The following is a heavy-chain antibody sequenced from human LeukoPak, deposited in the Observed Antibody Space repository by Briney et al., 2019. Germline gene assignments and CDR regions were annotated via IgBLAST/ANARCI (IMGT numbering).Heavy chain of an antibody. D-gene: IGHD1-26*01. CDR1: GYTFTGYY. V-gene: IGHV1-2*02. Sequence: GASVKVSCKASGYTFTGYYMHWVRQAPGQGLEWMGWINPNSGGTNYAQKFQGRVTMTRDTSISTAYMELSRLRSDDTAVYYCARQIKLVGATSFGYWGQGTLVTVSS. J-gene: IGHJ4*02. CDR2: INPNSGGT. CDR3: ARQIKLVGATSFGY.